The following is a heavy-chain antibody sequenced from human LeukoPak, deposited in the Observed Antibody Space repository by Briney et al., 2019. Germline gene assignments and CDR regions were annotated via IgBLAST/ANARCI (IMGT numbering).Heavy chain of an antibody. CDR2: ISAYNGNT. Sequence: HWASVKVSCKASGYTFTSYGISWVRQAPGQGLEWMGWISAYNGNTNYAQKLQGRVTMTTDTSTSTAYMELRSLRSDDTAVYYCARDALLYRGRGWFDPWGQGTLVTVSS. D-gene: IGHD5/OR15-5a*01. J-gene: IGHJ5*02. CDR3: ARDALLYRGRGWFDP. CDR1: GYTFTSYG. V-gene: IGHV1-18*01.